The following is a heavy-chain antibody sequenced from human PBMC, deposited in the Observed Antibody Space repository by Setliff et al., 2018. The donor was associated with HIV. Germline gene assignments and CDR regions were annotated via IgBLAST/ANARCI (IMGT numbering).Heavy chain of an antibody. D-gene: IGHD3-22*01. V-gene: IGHV4-31*03. Sequence: PSETLSLTCTVSGDSISGAGFYWTRIRQLPGKGLEWIGSIYYSGSTYYNPSLKSRVTISLGTSRWQFSLTLNSVSAADTAVYFCAREAMYYYDTSGHPQGFDYWGQGTLVTVSS. CDR1: GDSISGAGFY. J-gene: IGHJ4*02. CDR3: AREAMYYYDTSGHPQGFDY. CDR2: IYYSGST.